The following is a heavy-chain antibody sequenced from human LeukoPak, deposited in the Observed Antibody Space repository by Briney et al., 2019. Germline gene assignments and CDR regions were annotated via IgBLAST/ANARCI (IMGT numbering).Heavy chain of an antibody. J-gene: IGHJ4*02. V-gene: IGHV1-8*02. CDR2: MNPNSGDA. CDR1: GYSFTSYD. D-gene: IGHD4-23*01. Sequence: ASVKVSCKASGYSFTSYDINWVRQATGQGLEWIGWMNPNSGDADYTQKLKGRVTFTRDTSTRTAYMELSSLGSEDTAVYYCARSNFGGNVHLDYWGQGTLVTVSS. CDR3: ARSNFGGNVHLDY.